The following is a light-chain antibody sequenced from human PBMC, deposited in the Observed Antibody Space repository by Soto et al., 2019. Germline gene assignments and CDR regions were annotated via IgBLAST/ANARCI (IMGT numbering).Light chain of an antibody. J-gene: IGLJ2*01. CDR3: SSYTSTSFVA. Sequence: QSALTQPASVSGSPGQSITISCTGTNNDVGGYNFVSWYRQNPGKAPELVIYDVSNRPSGVSNRFSGSKSGNTASLIISGLQAGDEADYYCSSYTSTSFVAFGGGTKVTVL. CDR1: NNDVGGYNF. CDR2: DVS. V-gene: IGLV2-14*03.